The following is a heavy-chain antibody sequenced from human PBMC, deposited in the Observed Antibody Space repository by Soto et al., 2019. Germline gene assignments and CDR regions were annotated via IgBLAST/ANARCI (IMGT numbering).Heavy chain of an antibody. J-gene: IGHJ3*02. CDR3: ANCGYSYGFDAFDI. Sequence: SVKVSCKASGGTFSSYAISWLRQSPGQGLEWMGGIIPIFGTANYAQKFQGRVTITADKSTSTAYMELSSLRSEDTAVYYCANCGYSYGFDAFDIWGQGTTVTVSS. CDR2: IIPIFGTA. CDR1: GGTFSSYA. D-gene: IGHD5-18*01. V-gene: IGHV1-69*06.